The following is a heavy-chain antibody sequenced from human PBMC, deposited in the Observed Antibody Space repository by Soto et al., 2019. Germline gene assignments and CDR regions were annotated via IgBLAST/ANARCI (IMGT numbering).Heavy chain of an antibody. CDR2: IIPIFGTA. D-gene: IGHD3-22*01. J-gene: IGHJ4*02. CDR3: ASGAPSYDSTPNY. Sequence: GASVKVSCKXSGGTFSSYAISWVRQAPGQGLEWMGGIIPIFGTANYAQKFQGRVTITADESTSTAYMELSSLRSEDTAVYYCASGAPSYDSTPNYWGQGTLVTVSS. V-gene: IGHV1-69*13. CDR1: GGTFSSYA.